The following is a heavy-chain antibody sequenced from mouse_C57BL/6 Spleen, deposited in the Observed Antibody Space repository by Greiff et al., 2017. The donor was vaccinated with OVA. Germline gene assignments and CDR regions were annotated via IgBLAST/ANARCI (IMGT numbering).Heavy chain of an antibody. V-gene: IGHV1-72*01. CDR3: ARWDDGSSYEGAYAMDY. D-gene: IGHD1-1*01. CDR1: GYTFTSYW. J-gene: IGHJ4*01. Sequence: QVHVKQPGAELVKPGASVKLSCKASGYTFTSYWMHWVKQRPGRGLEWIGWIDPNSGGTKYNEKFKSKATLTVDKPSSTADMQLSSLTSEDAAVYYCARWDDGSSYEGAYAMDYWGQGTAVTVSS. CDR2: IDPNSGGT.